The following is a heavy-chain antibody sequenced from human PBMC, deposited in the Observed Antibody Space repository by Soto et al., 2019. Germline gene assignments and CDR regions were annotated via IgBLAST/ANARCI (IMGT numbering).Heavy chain of an antibody. CDR1: GYTFTHYY. D-gene: IGHD2-8*01. J-gene: IGHJ4*02. V-gene: IGHV1-46*04. CDR3: ARPPFPGCINGVCYPCDH. Sequence: QVQLVQSGAEVKKPGASVKVSCKASGYTFTHYYIHWVRQAPGQGLEWMGMINPSGCSTDYAQKLQGRVTMTTDTSTTTVYMELSSLRSDDTAVYYCARPPFPGCINGVCYPCDHWGQGTLVTVSS. CDR2: INPSGCST.